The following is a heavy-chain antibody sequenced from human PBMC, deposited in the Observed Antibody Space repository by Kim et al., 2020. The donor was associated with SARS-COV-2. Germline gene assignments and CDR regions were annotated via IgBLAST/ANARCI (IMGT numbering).Heavy chain of an antibody. V-gene: IGHV4-39*01. J-gene: IGHJ4*02. CDR1: GGSISSSSYY. D-gene: IGHD2-21*02. CDR2: IYYSGST. Sequence: SETLSLTCTVSGGSISSSSYYWGWIRQPPGKGLEWIGSIYYSGSTYYNPSLKSRVTISVDTSKNQFSLKLSSVTAADTAVYYCARPGVWGVVTDYWGQGTLVTVSS. CDR3: ARPGVWGVVTDY.